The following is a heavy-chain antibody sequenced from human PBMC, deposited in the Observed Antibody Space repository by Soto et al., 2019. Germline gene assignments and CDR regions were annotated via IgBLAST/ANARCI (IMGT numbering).Heavy chain of an antibody. J-gene: IGHJ5*02. CDR3: AKGDYEGIVLMVYAPAPPFDP. V-gene: IGHV3-30*18. Sequence: QVQLVESGGGVVQPGRSLRLSCAASGFTFSSYGMHWVRQAPGKGLEWVAVISYDGSNKYYADSVKGRFTISRDNSKNTLYLQMNSLRAEDTAVYYCAKGDYEGIVLMVYAPAPPFDPWGQGTLVTVSS. CDR2: ISYDGSNK. CDR1: GFTFSSYG. D-gene: IGHD2-8*01.